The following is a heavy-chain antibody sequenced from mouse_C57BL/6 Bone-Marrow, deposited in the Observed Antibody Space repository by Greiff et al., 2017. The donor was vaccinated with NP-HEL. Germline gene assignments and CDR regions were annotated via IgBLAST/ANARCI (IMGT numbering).Heavy chain of an antibody. Sequence: VQLKESGGGLVKPGGSLKLSCAASGFTFSSYTMSWVRQTPEKRLEWVATISGGGGNTYYPDSVKGRFTISRDNAKNTLYLQMSSLRSEDTALYYCARHGYSNYEVNFDYWGQGTTLTVSS. CDR1: GFTFSSYT. D-gene: IGHD2-5*01. J-gene: IGHJ2*01. CDR2: ISGGGGNT. V-gene: IGHV5-9*01. CDR3: ARHGYSNYEVNFDY.